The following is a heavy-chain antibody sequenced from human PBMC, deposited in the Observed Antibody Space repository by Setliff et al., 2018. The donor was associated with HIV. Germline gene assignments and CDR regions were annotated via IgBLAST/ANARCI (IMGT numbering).Heavy chain of an antibody. CDR3: ARGRRPSSYLGFDH. D-gene: IGHD3-22*01. V-gene: IGHV4-61*01. Sequence: PSETLSLTCAVSGYSISRGYFWSWIRQSPEKGLEWIGHVYSSGDTNYNPSLKSRVTMSLDTSKNQLSLRLTSVTAADTAIYYRARGRRPSSYLGFDHWGQGTLVTVSS. CDR2: VYSSGDT. J-gene: IGHJ5*02. CDR1: GYSISRGYF.